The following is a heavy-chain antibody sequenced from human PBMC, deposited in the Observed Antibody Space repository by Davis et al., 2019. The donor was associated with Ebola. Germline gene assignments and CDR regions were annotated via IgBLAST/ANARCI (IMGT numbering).Heavy chain of an antibody. V-gene: IGHV1-8*01. D-gene: IGHD2-8*02. CDR2: MNPNSGNT. CDR1: GYTFTSYD. CDR3: ARVVGCTGGVCYITYYFDY. Sequence: ASVKVSCKASGYTFTSYDINWVRQATGQGLEWMGWMNPNSGNTGYAQKFQGRVTMTRNTSISTAYMELSSLRSEDTAVYYCARVVGCTGGVCYITYYFDYWGQGTLVTVSS. J-gene: IGHJ4*02.